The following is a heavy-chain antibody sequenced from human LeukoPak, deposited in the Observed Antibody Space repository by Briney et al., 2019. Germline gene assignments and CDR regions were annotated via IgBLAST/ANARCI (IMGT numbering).Heavy chain of an antibody. Sequence: SETLSLTCTVSGGSISSSSYYWGWIRQPPGKGLEWIGSIYYSGSTYYNPSLKSRVTISVDTSKNQFSLKLSSVTAADTAVYYCASTVAGTGYFDYWGQGTLVTVSS. CDR3: ASTVAGTGYFDY. D-gene: IGHD6-19*01. V-gene: IGHV4-39*01. CDR2: IYYSGST. J-gene: IGHJ4*02. CDR1: GGSISSSSYY.